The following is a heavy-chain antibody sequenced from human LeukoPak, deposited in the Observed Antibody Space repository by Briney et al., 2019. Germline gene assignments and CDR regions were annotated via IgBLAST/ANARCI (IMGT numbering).Heavy chain of an antibody. Sequence: SETLSLTCTVSGDSITHHYWSWIRQTPGKGLEWVGYIYHTGSTNYNPSLNSRVTILADTSKNQFSLKLSSVTAAVTAVYYCARELYNYDSKGNPLDWFDPWGQGTLVTVSS. CDR2: IYHTGST. D-gene: IGHD3-22*01. CDR1: GDSITHHY. CDR3: ARELYNYDSKGNPLDWFDP. J-gene: IGHJ5*02. V-gene: IGHV4-59*11.